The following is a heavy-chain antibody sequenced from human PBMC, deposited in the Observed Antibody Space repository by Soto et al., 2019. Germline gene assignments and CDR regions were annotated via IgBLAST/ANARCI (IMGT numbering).Heavy chain of an antibody. CDR1: GDSVSSNSAA. Sequence: SQTLSLTCAISGDSVSSNSAAWNWIRQSPSRGLEWLGRTYYRSKWYNDYAVSVKSRITINPDTSKNQFSLQLNSVTPEDTAVYYCARDPPPGSSWYYEVGGAFDYWGQGTLVTVSS. J-gene: IGHJ4*02. CDR3: ARDPPPGSSWYYEVGGAFDY. CDR2: TYYRSKWYN. D-gene: IGHD6-13*01. V-gene: IGHV6-1*01.